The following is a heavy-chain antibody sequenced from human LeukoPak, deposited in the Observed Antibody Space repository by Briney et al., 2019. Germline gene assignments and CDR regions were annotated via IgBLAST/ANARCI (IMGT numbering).Heavy chain of an antibody. D-gene: IGHD2-8*01. J-gene: IGHJ6*03. CDR2: FSGSGGTT. V-gene: IGHV3-23*01. CDR1: GLTFSSYA. Sequence: GGSLRLSCAASGLTFSSYAMNWVRQAPGRGLEWVSGFSGSGGTTYYADSVKGRFTIPRDNSKNTLYLQMNSLRAEDTAVYYCANGNRCTSPNCLGYYYFYMDVWGKGTTVTVSS. CDR3: ANGNRCTSPNCLGYYYFYMDV.